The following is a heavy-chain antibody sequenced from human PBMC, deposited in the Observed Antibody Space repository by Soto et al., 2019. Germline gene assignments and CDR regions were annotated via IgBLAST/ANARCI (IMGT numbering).Heavy chain of an antibody. CDR1: GFTFSSYS. CDR3: ARPPNYYDSRGYYGY. J-gene: IGHJ4*02. Sequence: EVQLVESGGGLVKPGGSLRLSCAASGFTFSSYSMNWVRQAPGKGLEWVSSISSSSTYIYHADSVKGRFTISRDNAKNSLYLQMNSLRAEDTAVYYCARPPNYYDSRGYYGYWGQGTLVTVSS. V-gene: IGHV3-21*01. CDR2: ISSSSTYI. D-gene: IGHD3-22*01.